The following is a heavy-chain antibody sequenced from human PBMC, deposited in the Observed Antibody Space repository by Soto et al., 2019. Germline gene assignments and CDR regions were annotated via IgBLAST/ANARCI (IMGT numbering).Heavy chain of an antibody. V-gene: IGHV3-23*01. CDR2: ISGSGGST. CDR3: AKAGWYYYDSSGYYYDY. J-gene: IGHJ4*02. CDR1: GFTFSSYA. D-gene: IGHD3-22*01. Sequence: GGSLRLSCAASGFTFSSYAMSWVRQAPGKGLEWVSAISGSGGSTYYADSVKGRFTISRDNSKNTLYLQMNSLRAEDTAVYYCAKAGWYYYDSSGYYYDYWGQGTLVTVSS.